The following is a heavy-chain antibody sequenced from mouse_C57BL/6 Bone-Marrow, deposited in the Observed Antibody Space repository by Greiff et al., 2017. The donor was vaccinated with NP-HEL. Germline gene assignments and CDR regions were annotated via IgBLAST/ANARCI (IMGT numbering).Heavy chain of an antibody. CDR1: GYTFTSYW. J-gene: IGHJ1*03. CDR2: IDPSDSYT. D-gene: IGHD2-5*01. CDR3: AREYSNYPDV. V-gene: IGHV1-50*01. Sequence: QVQLKQPGAELVKPGASVKLSCKASGYTFTSYWMQWVKQRPGQGLEWIGEIDPSDSYTNYNQKFKGKATLTVDTSSSTAYMQLSSLTSEDSAVYYCAREYSNYPDVWGTGTTVTVSS.